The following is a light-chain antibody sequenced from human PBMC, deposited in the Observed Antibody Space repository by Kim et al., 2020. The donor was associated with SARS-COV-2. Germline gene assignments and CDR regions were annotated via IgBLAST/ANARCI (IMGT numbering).Light chain of an antibody. CDR1: QAIGNY. Sequence: DIRLTQSPSFLSASVGDRVTITCRASQAIGNYLAWYQQDPGKAPKLLIYGASTLQTGVPSRFSGTGSRTEFTLTISSLQPEDFTTYSCQQYNVLPRTFGQGTKVDIK. J-gene: IGKJ1*01. CDR3: QQYNVLPRT. CDR2: GAS. V-gene: IGKV1-9*01.